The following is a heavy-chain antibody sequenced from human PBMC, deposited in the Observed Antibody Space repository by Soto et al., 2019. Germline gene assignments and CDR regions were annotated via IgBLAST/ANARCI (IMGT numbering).Heavy chain of an antibody. CDR2: IWYDGSNK. CDR1: GFTFSSYG. D-gene: IGHD3-16*01. J-gene: IGHJ4*02. Sequence: GGSLRLSCAASGFTFSSYGMHWVRQAPGKGLEWVAVIWYDGSNKYYADSVKGRFTISRDNAKNTLYLQMNSLRAEDTAVYYCARVGIGVYHFDYWGQGTLVTVSS. V-gene: IGHV3-33*01. CDR3: ARVGIGVYHFDY.